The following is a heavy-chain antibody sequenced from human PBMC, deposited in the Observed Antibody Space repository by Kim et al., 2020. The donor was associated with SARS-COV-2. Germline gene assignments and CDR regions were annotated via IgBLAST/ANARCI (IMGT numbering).Heavy chain of an antibody. Sequence: SETLSLTCTVSGGSVSSGSYYWSWIRQPPGKGLEWIGYIYYSGSTNYNPSLKSRVTISVDTSKNQFSLKLSSVTAADTAVYYCARGDCGGDCYSLWTPYYFDYWGQGTLVTVSS. CDR1: GGSVSSGSYY. CDR2: IYYSGST. CDR3: ARGDCGGDCYSLWTPYYFDY. J-gene: IGHJ4*02. D-gene: IGHD2-21*02. V-gene: IGHV4-61*01.